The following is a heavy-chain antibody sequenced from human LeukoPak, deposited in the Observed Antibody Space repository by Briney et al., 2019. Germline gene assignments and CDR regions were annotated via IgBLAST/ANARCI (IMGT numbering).Heavy chain of an antibody. CDR2: MNPNSGNT. CDR1: GYTFTSYD. V-gene: IGHV1-8*01. CDR3: ARGSRRDYDFWSGPTYYGMDV. Sequence: SVKVSCKASGYTFTSYDINWVRQATGQGLEWMGWMNPNSGNTGYAQKFQGRVTMTRNTSISTAYMELSSLRSEDTAVYYCARGSRRDYDFWSGPTYYGMDVWGQGTTVTVSS. D-gene: IGHD3-3*01. J-gene: IGHJ6*02.